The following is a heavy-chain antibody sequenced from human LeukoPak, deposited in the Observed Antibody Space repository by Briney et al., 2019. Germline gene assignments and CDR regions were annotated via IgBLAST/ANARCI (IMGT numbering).Heavy chain of an antibody. Sequence: SETLSLTCAVYGGSFSGYYWSWIRQPPGKGLEWIGEINHSGSTNYNPSLKSRVTISVDTSKNQFSLKLSSVTAADTAVYYCAREGGGVVTAAYYFDYWGQGTLVTVSS. CDR3: AREGGGVVTAAYYFDY. J-gene: IGHJ4*02. V-gene: IGHV4-34*01. CDR1: GGSFSGYY. CDR2: INHSGST. D-gene: IGHD2-21*02.